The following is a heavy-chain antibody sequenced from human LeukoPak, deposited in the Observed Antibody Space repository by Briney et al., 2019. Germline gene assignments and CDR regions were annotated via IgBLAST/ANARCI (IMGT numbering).Heavy chain of an antibody. V-gene: IGHV4-30-2*01. D-gene: IGHD2-2*01. J-gene: IGHJ6*03. CDR3: AREGYCSTTICYGYYYMDV. Sequence: PSETLSLTCTVSGGSISSGGYYWSWVRQPPGKGLEWIGYIYHSGSTYYNPSLKSRVTMSVDRSKNQFSLKLSSVTAADTAVYYCAREGYCSTTICYGYYYMDVWGKGTTVTVSS. CDR2: IYHSGST. CDR1: GGSISSGGYY.